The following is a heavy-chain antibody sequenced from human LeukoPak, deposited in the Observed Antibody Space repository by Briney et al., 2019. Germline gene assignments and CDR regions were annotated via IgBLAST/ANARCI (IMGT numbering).Heavy chain of an antibody. J-gene: IGHJ4*02. CDR3: ARQSHGSSWYAKLFDY. D-gene: IGHD6-13*01. CDR1: GGSISSSSYY. CDR2: IYYSGST. V-gene: IGHV4-39*01. Sequence: PETLSLTCTVSGGSISSSSYYWGWIRQPPGKGLEWIGSIYYSGSTYYNPSLKSRVTISVDTSKNQFSLKLSSVTAADTAVYYCARQSHGSSWYAKLFDYWGQGTLVTVSS.